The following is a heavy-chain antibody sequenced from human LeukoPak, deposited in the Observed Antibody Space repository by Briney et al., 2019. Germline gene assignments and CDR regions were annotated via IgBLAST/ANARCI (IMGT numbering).Heavy chain of an antibody. Sequence: GGSLRLSCAASGFTFRNYAMSWVRQAPGKGLEWVSVISVSGGTTFYADSVKGRFTISRDNSKSTLYLQMNSLRAADTAIYYCAAKYYYHTSGYYFDDWGQGTLVTVSS. V-gene: IGHV3-23*01. CDR3: AAKYYYHTSGYYFDD. J-gene: IGHJ4*02. CDR2: ISVSGGTT. D-gene: IGHD3-22*01. CDR1: GFTFRNYA.